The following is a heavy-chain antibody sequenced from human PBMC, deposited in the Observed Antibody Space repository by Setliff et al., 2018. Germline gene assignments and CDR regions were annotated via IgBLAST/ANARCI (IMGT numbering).Heavy chain of an antibody. CDR1: GFTFSDYW. D-gene: IGHD3-3*02. Sequence: GGSLRLSCAATGFTFSDYWMIWVRQAPGKGLEWVANIKHNGIQKQYVDSVKGRFTISRDNAKNSVYLQMNSLRAEDTAVYYCVPLNLAGEARENFQLWGRGTLVTVSS. J-gene: IGHJ1*01. V-gene: IGHV3-7*01. CDR2: IKHNGIQK. CDR3: VPLNLAGEARENFQL.